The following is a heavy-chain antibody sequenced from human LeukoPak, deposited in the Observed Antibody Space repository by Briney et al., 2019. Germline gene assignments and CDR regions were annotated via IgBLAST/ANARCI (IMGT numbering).Heavy chain of an antibody. Sequence: SETLSLTCTVSGGSISSYYWSWIRQPPGKGLEWIGEINHSGGTNYNPSLKSRVTISVDTSKNQFSLKLSSVTAADTAVYYCASITPSSFSGGDGYNYWFDPWGQGTLVTVSS. CDR1: GGSISSYY. CDR3: ASITPSSFSGGDGYNYWFDP. V-gene: IGHV4-34*01. CDR2: INHSGGT. J-gene: IGHJ5*02. D-gene: IGHD5-24*01.